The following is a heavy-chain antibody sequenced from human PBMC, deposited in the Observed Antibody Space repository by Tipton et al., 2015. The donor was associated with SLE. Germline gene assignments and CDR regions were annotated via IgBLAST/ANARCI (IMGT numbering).Heavy chain of an antibody. V-gene: IGHV4-39*07. Sequence: TLSLTCTVSGGSSSSSSYYWGWIRQPPGKGLEWIGSIYYSGSTYYNPSLKSRVTISVDTSKNQFSLKLSSVTAADTAVYYCAREWGDAFDIWGQGTMVTVSS. J-gene: IGHJ3*02. CDR2: IYYSGST. CDR1: GGSSSSSSYY. CDR3: AREWGDAFDI. D-gene: IGHD3-16*01.